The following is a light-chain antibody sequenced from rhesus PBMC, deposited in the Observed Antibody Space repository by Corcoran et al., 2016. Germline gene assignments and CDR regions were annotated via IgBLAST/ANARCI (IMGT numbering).Light chain of an antibody. CDR2: EAS. V-gene: IGKV1-21*01. CDR3: QHYNSAPYN. CDR1: QDISSW. Sequence: DIQMTQSPSSLSASVGDRVTITCRASQDISSWLAWSQQKPGKAPKLLIYEASSLQSGVPSRFSGLGSWTDFTLTISSLQPEDFATYYCQHYNSAPYNFGQVTKVEI. J-gene: IGKJ2*01.